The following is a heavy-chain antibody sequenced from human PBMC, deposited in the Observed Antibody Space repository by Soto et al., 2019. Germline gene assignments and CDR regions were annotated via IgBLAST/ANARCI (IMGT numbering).Heavy chain of an antibody. CDR1: HGSVSSDPFS. V-gene: IGHV4-31*03. Sequence: PSETLSLTCTVSHGSVSSDPFSWTWSCQHQGKDVEWFGYLYYRGNTYSRPSLNRRVSISTNTSQTPFSRRPNSVPPAHPAVYFCARSGYGSSDFDHWGQGTLVTVSS. CDR3: ARSGYGSSDFDH. D-gene: IGHD6-13*01. CDR2: LYYRGNT. J-gene: IGHJ4*01.